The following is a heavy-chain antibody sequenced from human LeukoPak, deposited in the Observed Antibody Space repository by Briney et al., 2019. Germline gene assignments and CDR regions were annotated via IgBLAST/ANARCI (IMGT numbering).Heavy chain of an antibody. J-gene: IGHJ5*02. CDR2: ISYDGSNK. Sequence: GGSLRLSCAASGFTFSSYAMHWVRQAPGKGLEWVAVISYDGSNKYYADSVKGRFTISRDNSKNTLYLQMNSLRAEDTAVYYCAKDRGSWYPHPNWFDPWGQGTLVTVSS. V-gene: IGHV3-30*04. D-gene: IGHD6-13*01. CDR3: AKDRGSWYPHPNWFDP. CDR1: GFTFSSYA.